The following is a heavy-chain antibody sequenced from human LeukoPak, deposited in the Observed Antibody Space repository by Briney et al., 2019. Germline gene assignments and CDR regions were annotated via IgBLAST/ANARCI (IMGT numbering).Heavy chain of an antibody. J-gene: IGHJ4*02. CDR3: ARAGRGLRYFDWLTYDY. CDR2: INSDMSTT. V-gene: IGHV3-74*01. D-gene: IGHD3-9*01. CDR1: GFTFSSYW. Sequence: GGSLRLSCAASGFTFSSYWMHWVRQAPGKGLVWVSRINSDMSTTTYADSVKGRFTISRDNAKNTLYLQMNSLRAEDTAVYYCARAGRGLRYFDWLTYDYWGQGTLVTVSS.